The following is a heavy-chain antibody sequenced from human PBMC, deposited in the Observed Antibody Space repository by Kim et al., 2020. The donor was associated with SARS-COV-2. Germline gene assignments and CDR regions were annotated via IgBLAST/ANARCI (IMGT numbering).Heavy chain of an antibody. J-gene: IGHJ5*02. Sequence: DSVKGRFTISRDNAKNSLYLQMNSLRAEDTAVYYWARARSGSGSQVGFDPWGQGTLVTVSS. CDR3: ARARSGSGSQVGFDP. D-gene: IGHD3-10*01. V-gene: IGHV3-7*01.